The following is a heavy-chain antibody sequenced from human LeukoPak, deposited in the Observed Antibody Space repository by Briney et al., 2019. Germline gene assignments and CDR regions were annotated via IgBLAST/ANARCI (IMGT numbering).Heavy chain of an antibody. D-gene: IGHD3-16*01. Sequence: PGGSLRLPCAASGFTISGYWMTWVRQAPGKGLEWVANIKQDGSEKTYVDSVKGRFIISRDNAKNSIYLQMNSLRVEDTAMYYCARDGGTEWYDPWGQGTLVTVSS. V-gene: IGHV3-7*01. J-gene: IGHJ5*02. CDR3: ARDGGTEWYDP. CDR2: IKQDGSEK. CDR1: GFTISGYW.